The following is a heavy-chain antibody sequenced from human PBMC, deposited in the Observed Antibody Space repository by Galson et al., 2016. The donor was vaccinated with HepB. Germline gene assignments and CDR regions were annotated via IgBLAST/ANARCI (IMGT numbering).Heavy chain of an antibody. J-gene: IGHJ3*02. V-gene: IGHV4-31*03. CDR2: IYYSGST. CDR3: ARRYGDLSAGTFDI. CDR1: GGSISSGGSY. D-gene: IGHD4-17*01. Sequence: TLSLTCTVSGGSISSGGSYWSWIRQHPETGLEWIGYIYYSGSTFYNPSLRSRVTISVDTSKNHFSLKLSSVTASDTASYYCARRYGDLSAGTFDIWGQGTMVAVSS.